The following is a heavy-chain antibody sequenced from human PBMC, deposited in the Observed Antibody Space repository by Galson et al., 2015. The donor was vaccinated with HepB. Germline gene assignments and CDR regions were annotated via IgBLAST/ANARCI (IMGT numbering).Heavy chain of an antibody. CDR3: ARGLAAAGTDWFDP. CDR1: GFTFSSYA. D-gene: IGHD6-13*01. V-gene: IGHV3-30*04. CDR2: ISYDGSNK. J-gene: IGHJ5*02. Sequence: SLRLSCAASGFTFSSYAMHWVRQAPGKGLEWVAVISYDGSNKYYADSVKGRFTISRDNSKNTLYLQTNSLRAEDTAVYYCARGLAAAGTDWFDPWGQGTLVTVSS.